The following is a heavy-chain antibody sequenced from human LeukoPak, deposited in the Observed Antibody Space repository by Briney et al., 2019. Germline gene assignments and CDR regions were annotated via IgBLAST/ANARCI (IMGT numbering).Heavy chain of an antibody. CDR2: IIAIFGTA. D-gene: IGHD3-10*01. Sequence: SVKVSCKACGCTFSSYAISWVRQAPGHRLEWLGGIIAIFGTANYAQKFQGRVTITADESTSTAYMELSSLRSEDTAVYYCAREGYYGSGSFFDYWGQGTLVTVSS. CDR3: AREGYYGSGSFFDY. J-gene: IGHJ4*02. CDR1: GCTFSSYA. V-gene: IGHV1-69*13.